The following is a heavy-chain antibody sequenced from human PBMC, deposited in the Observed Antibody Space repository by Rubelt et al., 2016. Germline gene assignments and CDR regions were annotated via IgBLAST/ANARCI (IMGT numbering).Heavy chain of an antibody. CDR2: ISAYNGNT. Sequence: QVQLVQSGAEVKKPGASVKVSCRASGYTLTSYGISWVRQAPGQGLEWMGWISAYNGNTNYAQDLQGRVTMTTDTSRSTAYMGLRSLRSDDTAVYYWARDSFVMGPAFDFWGQGTLVTVSS. D-gene: IGHD1-26*01. CDR3: ARDSFVMGPAFDF. J-gene: IGHJ4*02. CDR1: GYTLTSYG. V-gene: IGHV1-18*01.